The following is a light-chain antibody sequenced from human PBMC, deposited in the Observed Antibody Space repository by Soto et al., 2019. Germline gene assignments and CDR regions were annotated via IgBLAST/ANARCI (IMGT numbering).Light chain of an antibody. J-gene: IGKJ4*01. CDR2: DAS. V-gene: IGKV1-5*01. CDR3: QQYNSYCA. Sequence: DIQMTQSPSTLSASVGDRVTITCRASQSISSWLAWYQQKPGKAPKLLIYDASSLESGVPSRFSGSGSGTEITLTISSLQPDDFATYYCQQYNSYCAFGGGTKVEIK. CDR1: QSISSW.